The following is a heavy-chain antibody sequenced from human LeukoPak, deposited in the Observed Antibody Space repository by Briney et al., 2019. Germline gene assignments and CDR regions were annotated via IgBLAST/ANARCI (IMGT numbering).Heavy chain of an antibody. CDR1: GASFSDTTYY. J-gene: IGHJ3*02. V-gene: IGHV4-39*01. Sequence: PSETLSLTCTVSGASFSDTTYYWAWIRQPAGKGLEWIGSIYFSETKYNPSLKSRITISGDTSKNQFSLKLSSVTAADTAVYYCASPSKLVISRGGFDIWGQGTMVTVSA. CDR2: IYFSET. D-gene: IGHD3-22*01. CDR3: ASPSKLVISRGGFDI.